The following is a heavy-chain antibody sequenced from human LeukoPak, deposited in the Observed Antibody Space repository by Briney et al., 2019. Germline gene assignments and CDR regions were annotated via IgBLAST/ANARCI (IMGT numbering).Heavy chain of an antibody. CDR3: ARDHLDYYGSGRIWFDP. CDR1: GGSISSSSYY. V-gene: IGHV4-39*07. Sequence: SETLSLTCTVSGGSISSSSYYWGWIRQPPGKGLEWIGSIYYSGSTYYNPSLKSRVTISVDTSKNQFSLKLSSVTAADTAVYYCARDHLDYYGSGRIWFDPWGQGTLVTVSS. CDR2: IYYSGST. D-gene: IGHD3-10*01. J-gene: IGHJ5*02.